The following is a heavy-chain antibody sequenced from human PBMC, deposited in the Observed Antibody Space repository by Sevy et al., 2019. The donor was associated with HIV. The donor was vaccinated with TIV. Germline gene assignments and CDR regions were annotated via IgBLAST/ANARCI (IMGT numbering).Heavy chain of an antibody. CDR2: ISYDGSNK. CDR1: GFTFSSYA. V-gene: IGHV3-30-3*01. Sequence: GGSLRLSCAASGFTFSSYAMHWVRQAPGKGLEWVAVISYDGSNKHYADSVKGRFTISRDNSKNTLYLQMNSLRAEDTAVYYCASPGGGSYYVVGYFDYWGQGTLVTVSS. J-gene: IGHJ4*02. CDR3: ASPGGGSYYVVGYFDY. D-gene: IGHD1-26*01.